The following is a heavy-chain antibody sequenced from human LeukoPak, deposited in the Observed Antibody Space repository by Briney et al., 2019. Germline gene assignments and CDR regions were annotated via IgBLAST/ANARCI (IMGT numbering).Heavy chain of an antibody. CDR2: IYYSGST. V-gene: IGHV4-59*01. J-gene: IGHJ4*02. CDR3: ARARSSGYPDY. Sequence: SETLSLTCTVSGGSISSYYWSWIRQPPGKGLEWIGYIYYSGSTNYNPSLKSRVTISLDTSKTQFSLKLSSVTAADTAVYYCARARSSGYPDYWGQGTLVTVSS. D-gene: IGHD3-22*01. CDR1: GGSISSYY.